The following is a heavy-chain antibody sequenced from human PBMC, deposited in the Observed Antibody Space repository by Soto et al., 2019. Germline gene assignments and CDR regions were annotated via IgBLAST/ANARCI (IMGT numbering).Heavy chain of an antibody. J-gene: IGHJ4*02. Sequence: SQTLSLTGAISGDSVSSNSAAWNWVRQSPSRGLEWLGRTYYRSKWNNDYAVSVKRRITINPDTSKNQFSLQLNSVTPEDTAVYYCAREGGDGSSWYFDYWGQGTLVTVSS. CDR1: GDSVSSNSAA. D-gene: IGHD6-13*01. V-gene: IGHV6-1*01. CDR2: TYYRSKWNN. CDR3: AREGGDGSSWYFDY.